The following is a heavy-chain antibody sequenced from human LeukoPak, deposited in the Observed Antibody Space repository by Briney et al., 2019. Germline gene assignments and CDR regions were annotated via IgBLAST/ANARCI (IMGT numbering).Heavy chain of an antibody. CDR3: ASSIRAQWLVFWYFDY. CDR2: ISYDGSNK. V-gene: IGHV3-30*01. D-gene: IGHD6-19*01. J-gene: IGHJ4*02. Sequence: GGSLRLSCAASGFTFSSYAMHWVRQAPGKGLEWVAVISYDGSNKYYADSVKGRFTISRDNSKNTLYLQMNSLRAEDTAVYYCASSIRAQWLVFWYFDYWGQGTLVTVSS. CDR1: GFTFSSYA.